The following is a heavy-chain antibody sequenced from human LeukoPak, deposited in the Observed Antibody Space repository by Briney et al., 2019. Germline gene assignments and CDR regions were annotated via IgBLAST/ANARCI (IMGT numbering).Heavy chain of an antibody. CDR2: IYYSGST. Sequence: SETLSLTCTVSGGSISSYYWSWIRQPPGKGLEWIGYIYYSGSTNYNPSLKGRVTISVDTSKNQFSLKLSSVTAADTAVYYCARDVPDDYVWGSYPSGLFDIWGQGTMVTVSS. D-gene: IGHD3-16*02. J-gene: IGHJ3*02. CDR3: ARDVPDDYVWGSYPSGLFDI. V-gene: IGHV4-59*01. CDR1: GGSISSYY.